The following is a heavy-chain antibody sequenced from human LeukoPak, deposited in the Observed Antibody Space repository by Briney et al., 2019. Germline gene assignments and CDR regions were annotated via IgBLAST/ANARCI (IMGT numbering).Heavy chain of an antibody. J-gene: IGHJ6*03. CDR1: GYTFTSYY. D-gene: IGHD1-26*01. V-gene: IGHV1-46*01. CDR2: INPTGGST. Sequence: ASVKVSCKASGYTFTSYYMHWVRQAPGQGLEWMGLINPTGGSTGYAQKFQGRVTMTRDMSTSTVYMELSSLRSEDTAVYYCAREGSGSYLYYYYYYIDVWGKGTTVTVSS. CDR3: AREGSGSYLYYYYYYIDV.